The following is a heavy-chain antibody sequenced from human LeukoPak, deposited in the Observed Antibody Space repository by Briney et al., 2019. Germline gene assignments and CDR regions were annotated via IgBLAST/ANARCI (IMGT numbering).Heavy chain of an antibody. V-gene: IGHV4-39*01. J-gene: IGHJ1*01. Sequence: SETLSLTCSVSGDSVSRSDSYWDWIRQPPGKGLEWIGTIYYSGRTYYSPSLKSRVTMSVDPSNNQFSLNPRSVTAADTALYYCARRRYYDGSGYLEWGQGTLLSVSS. D-gene: IGHD3-22*01. CDR3: ARRRYYDGSGYLE. CDR2: IYYSGRT. CDR1: GDSVSRSDSY.